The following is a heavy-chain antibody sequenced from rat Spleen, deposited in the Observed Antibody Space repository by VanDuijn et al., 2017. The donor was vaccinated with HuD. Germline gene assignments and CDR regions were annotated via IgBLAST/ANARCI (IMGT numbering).Heavy chain of an antibody. CDR2: ISYDGSTT. J-gene: IGHJ2*01. CDR3: ARGYYPDY. V-gene: IGHV5-7*01. D-gene: IGHD1-1*01. CDR1: GFTFSDYY. Sequence: EVQLVESGGGLVQPGRSLKLSCAASGFTFSDYYMAWVRQAPTKGLEWVATISYDGSTTYYRDSVKGRLTISRDNAESTLYLQMDSLRSEATATYYCARGYYPDYWGQGVMVTVSS.